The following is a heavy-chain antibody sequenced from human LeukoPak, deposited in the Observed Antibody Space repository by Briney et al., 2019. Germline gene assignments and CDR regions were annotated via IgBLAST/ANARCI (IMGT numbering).Heavy chain of an antibody. CDR3: ARVQYLRTDWFDP. CDR2: IYSSGST. CDR1: GGSINSYY. D-gene: IGHD2-2*01. Sequence: SETLSLTCTVSGGSINSYYWSWIWQPAGKGLEWIGRIYSSGSTTYNPSLKSRVTMSVDTSKNQFSLRLSSVTAADTAVYYCARVQYLRTDWFDPWGQGTLVTVSS. V-gene: IGHV4-4*07. J-gene: IGHJ5*02.